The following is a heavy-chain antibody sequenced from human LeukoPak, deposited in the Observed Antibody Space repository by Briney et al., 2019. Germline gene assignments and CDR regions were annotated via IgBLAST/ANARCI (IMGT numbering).Heavy chain of an antibody. CDR1: GYIFTGYY. Sequence: ASVKVSCKASGYIFTGYYIHWVRQAPGQGLEWMGWINPDSGDTNYAQKFQDRVTLSRDTSIITASMQLSSLRSDDTAVYYRARDRSTMTPDYWGQGTLITVSS. CDR3: ARDRSTMTPDY. V-gene: IGHV1-2*02. J-gene: IGHJ4*02. CDR2: INPDSGDT. D-gene: IGHD2-15*01.